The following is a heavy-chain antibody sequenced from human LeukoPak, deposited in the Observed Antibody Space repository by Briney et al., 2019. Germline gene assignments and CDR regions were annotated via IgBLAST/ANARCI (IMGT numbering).Heavy chain of an antibody. CDR1: GFTFSNAW. D-gene: IGHD3-22*01. CDR2: IKSKTDGGTT. J-gene: IGHJ4*02. Sequence: PGGSLRLSCAASGFTFSNAWMSWVRQAPGKGLEWVGRIKSKTDGGTTDYAAPVKGRFTISRDDSKNTLYLQMNSLKTEDTAVYYCTTDRSYYDSSGYQEYHFDYWGQGTLVTVSS. V-gene: IGHV3-15*01. CDR3: TTDRSYYDSSGYQEYHFDY.